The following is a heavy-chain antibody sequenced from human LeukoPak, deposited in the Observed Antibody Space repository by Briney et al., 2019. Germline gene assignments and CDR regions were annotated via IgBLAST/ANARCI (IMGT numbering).Heavy chain of an antibody. CDR3: ARYSNGTLDY. J-gene: IGHJ4*02. D-gene: IGHD5-18*01. V-gene: IGHV3-64*01. CDR1: GFTFSSYA. Sequence: AGGSLRLSCAASGFTFSSYAMHWVRQAPGKGLEYVSAISSNGGSTYYANSVKGRFTISRDNSKNTLYLQMGSLRAEDMAVYYCARYSNGTLDYWGQGTLVTVSS. CDR2: ISSNGGST.